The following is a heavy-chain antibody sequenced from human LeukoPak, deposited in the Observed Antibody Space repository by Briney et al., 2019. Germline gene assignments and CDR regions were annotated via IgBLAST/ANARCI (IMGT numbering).Heavy chain of an antibody. Sequence: GGSLRLSCAASGFTFSSYAMSWVRQAPGKGLEWVSAISGSGGSTYYADSVKGRFTISRDNSKNTLYLQMNSLRAEDTAVYYCARDSPHQWLFSHDAFDIWGQGTMVTVSS. V-gene: IGHV3-23*01. CDR1: GFTFSSYA. J-gene: IGHJ3*02. CDR3: ARDSPHQWLFSHDAFDI. CDR2: ISGSGGST. D-gene: IGHD6-19*01.